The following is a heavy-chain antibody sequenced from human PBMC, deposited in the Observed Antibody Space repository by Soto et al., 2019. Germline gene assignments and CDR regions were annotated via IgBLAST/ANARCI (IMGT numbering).Heavy chain of an antibody. D-gene: IGHD2-2*01. CDR1: GFTFSSYA. CDR3: AKGGYCNRSGCLRAFDI. J-gene: IGHJ3*02. CDR2: ISGSGGST. Sequence: EVQLLESGGGLVQPGGSLRVSCAASGFTFSSYAMSWVRQAPGKGLEWVSAISGSGGSTYYADSVKGRFTISRDNSKNTLYLQMNSLRAEDTAVYYCAKGGYCNRSGCLRAFDIWGQGTLVTVSS. V-gene: IGHV3-23*01.